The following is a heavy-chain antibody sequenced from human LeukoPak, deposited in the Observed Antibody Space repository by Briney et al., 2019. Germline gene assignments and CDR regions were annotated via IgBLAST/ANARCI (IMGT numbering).Heavy chain of an antibody. CDR1: GFTVSNNY. V-gene: IGHV3-66*01. CDR2: IYSGGNT. Sequence: PGGSLTLSCAASGFTVSNNYMNWVRQAPGQGLEWVSVIYSGGNTYYADSVKGRFTISRDNSKNTLYLQMNSLRAEDTAVYYCARDDGYGGPFDYWGQGTLVTVSS. D-gene: IGHD3-10*01. J-gene: IGHJ4*02. CDR3: ARDDGYGGPFDY.